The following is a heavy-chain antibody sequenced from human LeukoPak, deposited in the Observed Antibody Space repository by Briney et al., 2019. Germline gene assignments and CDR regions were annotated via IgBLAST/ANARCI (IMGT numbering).Heavy chain of an antibody. V-gene: IGHV3-53*01. CDR1: GLTVSTNY. CDR2: IHSGGST. D-gene: IGHD3-22*01. J-gene: IGHJ4*02. CDR3: ARDLDYFDSSGSHRRRNYFDY. Sequence: GGSLRLSCAASGLTVSTNYMTWVRQAPGKGLEWVSIIHSGGSTYYADSVKGRFTISRDNYKNTLYLQMNSLRGEDTAMYYCARDLDYFDSSGSHRRRNYFDYWGQGTLVTVSS.